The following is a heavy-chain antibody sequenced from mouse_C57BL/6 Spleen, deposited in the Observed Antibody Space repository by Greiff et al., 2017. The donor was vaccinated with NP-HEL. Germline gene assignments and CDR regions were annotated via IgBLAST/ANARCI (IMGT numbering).Heavy chain of an antibody. CDR1: GFSLTSYG. CDR3: AKKSNYVDYAMDY. Sequence: VQLQQSGPGLVQPSQSLSITCTVSGFSLTSYGVHWVRQPPGKGLEWLGVIWSGGSTDYNAAFISRLSISKDNSKSQVFFKMNSLQADDTAIYYCAKKSNYVDYAMDYWGQGTSVTVSS. V-gene: IGHV2-4*01. J-gene: IGHJ4*01. CDR2: IWSGGST. D-gene: IGHD2-5*01.